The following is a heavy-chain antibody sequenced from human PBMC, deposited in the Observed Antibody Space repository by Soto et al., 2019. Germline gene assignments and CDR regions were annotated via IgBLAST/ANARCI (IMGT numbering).Heavy chain of an antibody. CDR1: GGPIRSGNHY. J-gene: IGHJ6*02. V-gene: IGHV4-31*03. CDR3: ARDQVEYSNYPQGFGMDV. Sequence: PSETLSLTCTVSGGPIRSGNHYWSWIRQHPGKGLEWIGYIYYSGGTYYNPSLKSRVTISVDTSKNQFSLKLNSVTAADTAVYYCARDQVEYSNYPQGFGMDVWGQGTTVTVSS. D-gene: IGHD4-4*01. CDR2: IYYSGGT.